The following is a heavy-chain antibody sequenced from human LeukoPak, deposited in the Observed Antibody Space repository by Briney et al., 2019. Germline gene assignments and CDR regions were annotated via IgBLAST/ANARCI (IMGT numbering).Heavy chain of an antibody. V-gene: IGHV3-53*01. J-gene: IGHJ4*02. Sequence: GVTLTLSCSASGVTINSNYMMWLRTAPGKGLEGVSFIYNDANTQHRASVKGRFTISRDTSKNTLYLQMNSLSAEDTAVYYCARWDCSSSNCDYDYWGQGTLVTVSS. CDR1: GVTINSNY. CDR3: ARWDCSSSNCDYDY. CDR2: IYNDANT. D-gene: IGHD2-2*01.